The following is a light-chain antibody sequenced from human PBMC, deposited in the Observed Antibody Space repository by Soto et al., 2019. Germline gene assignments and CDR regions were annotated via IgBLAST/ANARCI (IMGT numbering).Light chain of an antibody. CDR1: QTVSSRF. V-gene: IGKV3D-20*02. CDR2: GAL. Sequence: EIVLTQSPGTLSLSPGERATLSHRASQTVSSRFLAWYQQKPGQAPRLLIYGALSRATGIPARFSGSGSGTEFTLTISSLQSEDFAVYYCQQRSNWPTFGQGTKVDIK. J-gene: IGKJ1*01. CDR3: QQRSNWPT.